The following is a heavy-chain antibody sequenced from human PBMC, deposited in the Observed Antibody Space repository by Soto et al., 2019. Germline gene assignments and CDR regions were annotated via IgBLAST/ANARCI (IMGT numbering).Heavy chain of an antibody. CDR2: IIPIFGTA. D-gene: IGHD6-13*01. J-gene: IGHJ4*02. Sequence: QVQLVQSGAEVKKPGSSVKVSCKASGSTFSSYAISWVRHSPGQGLEWMGGIIPIFGTANYAQKFQGRVTITADESTSTADMELSILRSEDTAVYYCAREVAAAGSFDYWGQGTLVTVSS. CDR1: GSTFSSYA. V-gene: IGHV1-69*01. CDR3: AREVAAAGSFDY.